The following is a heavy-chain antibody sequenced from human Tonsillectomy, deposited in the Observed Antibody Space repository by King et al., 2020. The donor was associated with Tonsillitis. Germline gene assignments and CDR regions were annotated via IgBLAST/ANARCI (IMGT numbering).Heavy chain of an antibody. V-gene: IGHV5-51*01. J-gene: IGHJ5*02. CDR1: GYIFRNYW. CDR2: IYPGDSDT. D-gene: IGHD6-6*01. CDR3: ARHGSIGARQNYFVP. Sequence: QLVQSGAELKKPGESLKISCKGSGYIFRNYWIGWVRQMPGKGLEWMGIIYPGDSDTRYSPSFQGQVNISVDESISTAYLQWTSLKASDTGLYFCARHGSIGARQNYFVPWGQGTLVTVSS.